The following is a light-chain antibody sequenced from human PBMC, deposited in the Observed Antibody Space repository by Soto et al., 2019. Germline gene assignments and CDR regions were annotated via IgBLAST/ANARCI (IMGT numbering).Light chain of an antibody. J-gene: IGKJ1*01. CDR3: QQYNNWPPWT. CDR2: GAS. Sequence: EIVMTQSPATLSVSPGERATLSCRASQSVSSNLAWYQQKPGQAPGLLIYGASTRATGIPARFSGSGSGTEFTITIRSLQSEDFAVHYCQQYNNWPPWTFGQGTKVEIK. V-gene: IGKV3-15*01. CDR1: QSVSSN.